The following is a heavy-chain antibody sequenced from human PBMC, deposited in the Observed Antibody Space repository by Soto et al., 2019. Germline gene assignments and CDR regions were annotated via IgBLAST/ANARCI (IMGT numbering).Heavy chain of an antibody. CDR3: AKAVYCSSTSCYAGFDY. D-gene: IGHD2-2*01. CDR2: ISGSGGST. CDR1: GFTFSSYA. V-gene: IGHV3-23*01. J-gene: IGHJ4*02. Sequence: PGGSLRLSCAASGFTFSSYAMSWVRQDPGKGLEWVSAISGSGGSTYYADSVKGRFTISRDNSKNTLYLQMNSLRAEDTAVYYYAKAVYCSSTSCYAGFDYWGQGTLVTVSS.